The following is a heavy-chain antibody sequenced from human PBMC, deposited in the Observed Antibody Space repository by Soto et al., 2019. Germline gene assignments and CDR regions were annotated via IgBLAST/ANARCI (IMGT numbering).Heavy chain of an antibody. D-gene: IGHD3-10*01. CDR2: VYRSGTT. J-gene: IGHJ4*02. CDR3: ATRSPGGPYRGVYDY. Sequence: QVQLQESGPGLVKPSETLSLTCTVSGGSISTYYWTWIRQSQEKGPEWVGYVYRSGTTNYNPSLESRVTSSFDTSKNQFSLRLSAVTTAYTAVYYCATRSPGGPYRGVYDYWSQGSLVTVSS. CDR1: GGSISTYY. V-gene: IGHV4-59*03.